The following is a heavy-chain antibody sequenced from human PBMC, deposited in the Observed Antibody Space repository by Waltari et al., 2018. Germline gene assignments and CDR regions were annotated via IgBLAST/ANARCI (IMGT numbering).Heavy chain of an antibody. CDR2: TNDSEST. D-gene: IGHD3-9*01. CDR3: QRTAYDILTGYGYYYGMDV. Sequence: QVQLQQWCAGLLEPSETLSINCAVYAGSFMCYYCRWVRRLQGTGLESILETNDSESTNYNPALKSRGTIAVYTAKNHFSRKLCSVTVADSVFFFCQRTAYDILTGYGYYYGMDVWGQGTTVTVSS. J-gene: IGHJ6*02. V-gene: IGHV4-34*01. CDR1: AGSFMCYY.